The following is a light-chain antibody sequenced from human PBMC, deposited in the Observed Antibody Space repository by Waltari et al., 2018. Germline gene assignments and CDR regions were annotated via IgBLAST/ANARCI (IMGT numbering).Light chain of an antibody. CDR2: KAS. V-gene: IGKV1-5*03. Sequence: DIQMTQSPPTLSASVGDRVTTTCRASQSISTLLAWYQQKPGKAPKLLIYKASSLESGVPSTFSGSGSGTEFTLTISSLQPDDFTTYYCQQYNTYPLTFGGGTKVEIK. J-gene: IGKJ4*01. CDR3: QQYNTYPLT. CDR1: QSISTL.